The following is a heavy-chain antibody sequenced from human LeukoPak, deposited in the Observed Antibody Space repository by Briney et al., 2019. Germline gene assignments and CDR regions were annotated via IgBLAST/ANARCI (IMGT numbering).Heavy chain of an antibody. CDR2: TYYRSKWYN. D-gene: IGHD6-13*01. Sequence: SQTLSLTCAISGDSVSSNSAAWNWLRQSPSRGLEWLGRTYYRSKWYNDYAVSVKSRITINPDTSKNQFSLQLNSVTPEDTAVYYCARDNDHSSSWSNWFDPWGQGTLVTVSS. CDR3: ARDNDHSSSWSNWFDP. J-gene: IGHJ5*02. CDR1: GDSVSSNSAA. V-gene: IGHV6-1*01.